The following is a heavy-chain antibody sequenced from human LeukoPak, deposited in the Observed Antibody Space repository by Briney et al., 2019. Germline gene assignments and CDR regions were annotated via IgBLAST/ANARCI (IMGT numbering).Heavy chain of an antibody. Sequence: PGGSLRLSCAASGFTFSSYWMHWVRQAPGKGLVWVSRINSDGSSTSYADSVKGRFTISRDNAKNTLYLQMNSLRAKDTAVYYCATDLTSVSKGIIAFDIWGQGTMVTVSS. V-gene: IGHV3-74*01. J-gene: IGHJ3*02. CDR2: INSDGSST. D-gene: IGHD3-16*01. CDR3: ATDLTSVSKGIIAFDI. CDR1: GFTFSSYW.